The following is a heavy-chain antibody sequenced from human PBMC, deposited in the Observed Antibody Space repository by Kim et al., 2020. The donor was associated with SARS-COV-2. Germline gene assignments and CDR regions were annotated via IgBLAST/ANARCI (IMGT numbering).Heavy chain of an antibody. CDR2: INAGNGNT. D-gene: IGHD2-21*01. V-gene: IGHV1-3*01. J-gene: IGHJ6*02. CDR1: GYTFTSYA. Sequence: ASVKVSCKASGYTFTSYAMHWVRQAPGQRLEWMGWINAGNGNTKYSQKFQGRVTITRDTSASTAYMELSSLRSEDTAVYYCARDLEVIGSIDYYYGMDVWGQGTTVTVSS. CDR3: ARDLEVIGSIDYYYGMDV.